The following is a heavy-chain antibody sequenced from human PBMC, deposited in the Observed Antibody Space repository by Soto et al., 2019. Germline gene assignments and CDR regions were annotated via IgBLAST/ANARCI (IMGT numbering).Heavy chain of an antibody. V-gene: IGHV4-34*01. CDR3: ARLNGYCVGTSCHGYYGMDV. D-gene: IGHD2-2*03. CDR1: GASFGTYY. J-gene: IGHJ6*02. CDR2: INHSGST. Sequence: SETLSLTCAVSGASFGTYYWSWIRQPPGKGLEWIGEINHSGSTNYNPSLKSRVTISVDTSKNQFSLKLSSVTAADTAVYYCARLNGYCVGTSCHGYYGMDVWGQGTTVTVSS.